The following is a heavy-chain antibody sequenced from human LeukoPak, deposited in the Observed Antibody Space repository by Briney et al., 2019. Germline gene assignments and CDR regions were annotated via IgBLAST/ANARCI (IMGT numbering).Heavy chain of an antibody. J-gene: IGHJ5*02. CDR1: GGSFSSHY. D-gene: IGHD3-22*01. V-gene: IGHV4-59*08. CDR2: MYYSGST. Sequence: SETLSLTCTVSGGSFSSHYWSWIRQPPGKGLEWIAYMYYSGSTYYNPSLKSRVTMSADTSKNQLSLKLSSVTAADTAVYYCARPYYYDSRIDPWGQGILVTVSS. CDR3: ARPYYYDSRIDP.